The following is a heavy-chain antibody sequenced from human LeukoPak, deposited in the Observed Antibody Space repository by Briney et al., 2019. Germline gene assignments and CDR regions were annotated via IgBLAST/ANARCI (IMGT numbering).Heavy chain of an antibody. CDR2: IYYSGST. CDR3: ARHATARVVVAVTGDY. D-gene: IGHD2-15*01. J-gene: IGHJ4*02. V-gene: IGHV4-39*01. Sequence: SETLSLTCTVSGGSISSSSYYWGWIRQPPGKGPEWIGSIYYSGSTYYNPSLKSRVTISVDTSKNQFSLKVTSVTAADTAVYYCARHATARVVVAVTGDYWGQGSLVTVSS. CDR1: GGSISSSSYY.